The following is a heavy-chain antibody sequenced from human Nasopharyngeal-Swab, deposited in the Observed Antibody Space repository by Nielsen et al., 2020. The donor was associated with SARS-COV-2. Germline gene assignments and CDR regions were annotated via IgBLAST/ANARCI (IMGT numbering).Heavy chain of an antibody. CDR3: ARSGYSNSDIDY. CDR2: IIPIFGTA. D-gene: IGHD6-6*01. J-gene: IGHJ4*02. Sequence: SVQVSCKASGGTFSSYAISWVRQAPGQGLEWMGGIIPIFGTADYAQKFQDRVTITADEFTSTAYMELSSLRSEDTAVYYCARSGYSNSDIDYWGQGTLVTVSS. V-gene: IGHV1-69*13. CDR1: GGTFSSYA.